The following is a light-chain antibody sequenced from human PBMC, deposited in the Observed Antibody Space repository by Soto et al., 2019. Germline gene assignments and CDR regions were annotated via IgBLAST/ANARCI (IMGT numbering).Light chain of an antibody. V-gene: IGKV4-1*01. CDR1: QTILYNSNNKNY. CDR3: HQYYGNPS. J-gene: IGKJ2*01. Sequence: DIVMTQSPDSLTVSLGERATINCKSSQTILYNSNNKNYLAWYQQKPGQPPKLLIYWASTRESGVPDRFSGSGSGTDFTLTISSLQAEDVAVYYCHQYYGNPSFGQGTKLEIK. CDR2: WAS.